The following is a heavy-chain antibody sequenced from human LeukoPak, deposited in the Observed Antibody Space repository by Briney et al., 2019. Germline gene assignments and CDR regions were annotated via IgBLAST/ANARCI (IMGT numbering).Heavy chain of an antibody. CDR1: GTSMRGYY. CDR2: IYYSGST. V-gene: IGHV4-59*08. J-gene: IGHJ4*02. D-gene: IGHD5-24*01. Sequence: SETLSLTCTVSGTSMRGYYWSWIRQSPGKGLEWIGYIYYSGSTNYDPSLKSRVTISVDTSKNQFSLKLSSVTAADTAVYYCARLGIRWLPNGGPYFDYWGQGTLVTVSS. CDR3: ARLGIRWLPNGGPYFDY.